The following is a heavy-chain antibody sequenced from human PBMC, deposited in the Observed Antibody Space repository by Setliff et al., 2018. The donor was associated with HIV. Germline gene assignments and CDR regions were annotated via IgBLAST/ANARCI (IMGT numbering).Heavy chain of an antibody. V-gene: IGHV4-4*07. CDR3: PRDRHSSGLGSYGP. Sequence: SXTLSXXXTISGGSFGVYRWSWIRQSAGRGLEWIGRIDSSGTTDYXXSLQGRVXXXXDTSRXQFSLRVPPVTXXXXAVYFXPRDRHSSGLGSYGPXXXGILVTVSS. CDR1: GGSFGVYR. CDR2: IDSSGTT. D-gene: IGHD3-10*01. J-gene: IGHJ5*02.